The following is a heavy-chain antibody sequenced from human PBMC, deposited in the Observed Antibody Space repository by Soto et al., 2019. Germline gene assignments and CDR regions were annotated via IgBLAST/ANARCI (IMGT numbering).Heavy chain of an antibody. CDR2: ISGSGGST. CDR1: GFTFSSYA. Sequence: GSLRLSCAASGFTFSSYAMSWVRQAPGKGLEWVSAISGSGGSTYYADSVKGRFTISRDNSKNTLYLQMNSLRAEDTAVYYCAKDPGDGGAFDYWGQGTLVTVSS. D-gene: IGHD3-10*01. J-gene: IGHJ4*02. CDR3: AKDPGDGGAFDY. V-gene: IGHV3-23*01.